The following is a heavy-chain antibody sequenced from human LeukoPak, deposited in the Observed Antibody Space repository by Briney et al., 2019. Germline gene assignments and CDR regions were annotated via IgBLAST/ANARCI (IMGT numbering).Heavy chain of an antibody. CDR2: IKQDGSEK. V-gene: IGHV3-7*01. Sequence: GGSLRLSCAASGFTFSSYWVSWVRQAPGKGLEWVANIKQDGSEKYYVDSVKGRFTISRDNAKNSLYLQMNSLRAEDTAVYYCARGRWLQDSYYFDYWGQGTLVTVSS. J-gene: IGHJ4*02. D-gene: IGHD5-24*01. CDR3: ARGRWLQDSYYFDY. CDR1: GFTFSSYW.